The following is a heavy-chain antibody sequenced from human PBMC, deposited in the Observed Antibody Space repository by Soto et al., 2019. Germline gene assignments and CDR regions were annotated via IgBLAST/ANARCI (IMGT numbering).Heavy chain of an antibody. D-gene: IGHD4-17*01. CDR1: GFTFSSYA. Sequence: PGGSLRLSCAASGFTFSSYAMSWVRQAPAKGLEWVSAISGSGGSTYYADSVKGRFTISRDNSKNTLYLQTNSLRAEDTAVYYCAKGPTRIGAPFDYWGQGTLVTVSS. J-gene: IGHJ4*02. V-gene: IGHV3-23*01. CDR2: ISGSGGST. CDR3: AKGPTRIGAPFDY.